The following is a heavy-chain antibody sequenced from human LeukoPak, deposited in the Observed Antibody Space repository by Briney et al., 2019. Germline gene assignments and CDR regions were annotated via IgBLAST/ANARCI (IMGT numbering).Heavy chain of an antibody. Sequence: GASVKVSCKASGYTFISYAMNWVRQAPGQGLEWMGWINTETGNPTYAQGFTGQFVFSVDTSVNTAYLQISSLRTEDTAVYYCARGGYYGGSETYGFFDYWGQGSLVTVSS. V-gene: IGHV7-4-1*02. CDR1: GYTFISYA. CDR3: ARGGYYGGSETYGFFDY. D-gene: IGHD3-10*01. J-gene: IGHJ4*02. CDR2: INTETGNP.